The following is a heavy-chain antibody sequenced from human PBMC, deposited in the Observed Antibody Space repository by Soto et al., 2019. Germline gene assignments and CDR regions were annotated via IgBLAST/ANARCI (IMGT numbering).Heavy chain of an antibody. V-gene: IGHV4-39*01. J-gene: IGHJ3*02. CDR3: ARQRAASDPVAGINDAFDI. CDR1: GGSLSSSSYY. D-gene: IGHD6-19*01. Sequence: ETLSLTCTVSGGSLSSSSYYWGWIRQPPGKGLEWIGSIYYSGSTYYNPSLKSRVTISVDTSKNQFSLKLSSVTAADTAVYYCARQRAASDPVAGINDAFDIWGQGTMVTVSS. CDR2: IYYSGST.